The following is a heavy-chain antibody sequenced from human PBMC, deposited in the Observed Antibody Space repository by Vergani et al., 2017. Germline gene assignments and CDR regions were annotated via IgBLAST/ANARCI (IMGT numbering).Heavy chain of an antibody. D-gene: IGHD1-1*01. CDR3: ARGGGLNWNDVGRFDY. Sequence: QVQLVESGGGVVQPGRSLRLSCAASGFTFSSYGMHWVRQAPGKGLEWVAVIWYDGSNKYYADSVKGRFTISRDNSKNTLYLQMNSLRAEDTAVYYCARGGGLNWNDVGRFDYWGQGTLVTVSS. V-gene: IGHV3-33*01. CDR1: GFTFSSYG. CDR2: IWYDGSNK. J-gene: IGHJ4*02.